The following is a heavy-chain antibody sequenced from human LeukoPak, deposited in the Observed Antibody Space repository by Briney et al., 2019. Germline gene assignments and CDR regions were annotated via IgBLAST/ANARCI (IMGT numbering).Heavy chain of an antibody. CDR1: GFTFSSYG. Sequence: GGSLRLSCAASGFTFSSYGMHWVRQAPGKGLEWVAFIRYDGSNKYFADSVKGRFTISRDNSKNTLYLQMNSLRAEDTAVYYCAKVRGAQYYFDYWGQGTLVTVSS. CDR3: AKVRGAQYYFDY. D-gene: IGHD3-10*01. J-gene: IGHJ4*02. V-gene: IGHV3-30*02. CDR2: IRYDGSNK.